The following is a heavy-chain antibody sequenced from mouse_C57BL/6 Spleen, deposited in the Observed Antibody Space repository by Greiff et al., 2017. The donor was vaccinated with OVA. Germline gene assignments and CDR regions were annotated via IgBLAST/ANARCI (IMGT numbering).Heavy chain of an antibody. V-gene: IGHV5-17*01. CDR3: ARDYYGYERGYFDV. D-gene: IGHD2-2*01. CDR2: ISSGSSTI. CDR1: GFTFSDYG. J-gene: IGHJ1*03. Sequence: EVMLVESGGGLVKPGGSLKLSCAASGFTFSDYGMHWVRQAPEKGLEWVAYISSGSSTIYYADTVKGRFTISRDNAKNTLFLQMTSLRSEDTAMYYCARDYYGYERGYFDVWGTGTTVTVSS.